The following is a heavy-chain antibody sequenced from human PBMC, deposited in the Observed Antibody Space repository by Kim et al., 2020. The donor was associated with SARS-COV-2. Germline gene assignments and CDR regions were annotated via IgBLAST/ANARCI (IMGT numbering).Heavy chain of an antibody. V-gene: IGHV3-30-3*01. CDR1: GFTFSSYA. D-gene: IGHD6-13*01. J-gene: IGHJ5*02. Sequence: GGSLRLSCAASGFTFSSYAMHWVRQAPGKGLEWVAVISYDGSNKYYADSVKGRFTISRDNSKNTLYLQMNSLRAEDTAVYYCASIGPSIAAAGSPWGQGTLVTVSS. CDR2: ISYDGSNK. CDR3: ASIGPSIAAAGSP.